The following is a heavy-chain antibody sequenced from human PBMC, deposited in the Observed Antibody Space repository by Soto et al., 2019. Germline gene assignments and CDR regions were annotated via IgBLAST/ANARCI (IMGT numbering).Heavy chain of an antibody. CDR3: ATGFCGGECFRFDY. V-gene: IGHV1-24*01. D-gene: IGHD2-21*01. J-gene: IGHJ4*02. CDR1: GYTLTELS. Sequence: ASVKVSCTVSGYTLTELSMHWVRQAPGKGLEWMGYFDPEDGETTYAQKFQGRVTMTKDTSTDTAYMELSSLRSEDTAVYYCATGFCGGECFRFDYWGQGTLVTVSS. CDR2: FDPEDGET.